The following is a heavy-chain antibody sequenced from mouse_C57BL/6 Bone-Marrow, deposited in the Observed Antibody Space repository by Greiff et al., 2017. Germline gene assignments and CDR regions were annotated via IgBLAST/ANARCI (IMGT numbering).Heavy chain of an antibody. Sequence: EVQVVESGGGLVKPGGSLKLSCAASGFTFSDYGMHWVRQAPEKGLEWVAYISSGSSTIYYAATVKGRFTISRDNAKNTLFLQMTSLRSEDKAMYYCARVDPSWFAYWGQGTLVTVSA. CDR1: GFTFSDYG. CDR2: ISSGSSTI. J-gene: IGHJ3*01. V-gene: IGHV5-17*01. CDR3: ARVDPSWFAY.